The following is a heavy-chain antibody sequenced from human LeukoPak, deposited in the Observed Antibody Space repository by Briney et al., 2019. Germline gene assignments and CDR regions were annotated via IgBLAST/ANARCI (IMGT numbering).Heavy chain of an antibody. V-gene: IGHV1-2*06. J-gene: IGHJ4*02. CDR1: GYTFTAYY. CDR2: INPNSGGT. CDR3: ATSSEGGYSYGSDIDY. Sequence: GASVKVSCKASGYTFTAYYMYWVRQAPGQGLECMGRINPNSGGTNYAQKFQGRVTMTSDTSISTAYMELSRLRSDDTAVYYCATSSEGGYSYGSDIDYWGQGTLVTVSS. D-gene: IGHD5-18*01.